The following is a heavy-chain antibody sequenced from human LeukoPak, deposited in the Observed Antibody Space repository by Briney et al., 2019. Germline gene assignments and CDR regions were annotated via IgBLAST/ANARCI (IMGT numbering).Heavy chain of an antibody. Sequence: ASVKVSCKASGYTFTGYYMHWMRQAPGQGLEWMGRINPKSGGADYSDQFQGRVSMTRDTSTSTASMELSSLRSDDTAMYYCVRGGSSVALSGFEIWGHGTMVTVSS. CDR3: VRGGSSVALSGFEI. V-gene: IGHV1-2*06. J-gene: IGHJ3*02. D-gene: IGHD3-22*01. CDR2: INPKSGGA. CDR1: GYTFTGYY.